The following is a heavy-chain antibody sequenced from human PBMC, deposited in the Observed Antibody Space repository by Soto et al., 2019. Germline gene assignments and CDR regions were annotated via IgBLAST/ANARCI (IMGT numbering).Heavy chain of an antibody. CDR3: AKATTNGGWFNPFDS. V-gene: IGHV3-23*01. CDR2: ISGSGGST. D-gene: IGHD6-19*01. J-gene: IGHJ4*02. CDR1: GFTFISYA. Sequence: GGSLRLSCAASGFTFISYAMSWVRQAPGKGLEWVSAISGSGGSTYYADSVKGRFTISRDNSKNTLYPQMNSLTADDTAVYYCAKATTNGGWFNPFDSWGQGALVTVSS.